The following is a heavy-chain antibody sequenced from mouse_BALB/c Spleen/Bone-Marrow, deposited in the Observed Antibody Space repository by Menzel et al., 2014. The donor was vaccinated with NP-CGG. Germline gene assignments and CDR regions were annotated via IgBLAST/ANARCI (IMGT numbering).Heavy chain of an antibody. V-gene: IGHV5-6-3*01. CDR2: INGNGGST. Sequence: EVQVVESGGGLVQPGGSLKLSCAASGFTFSNYGMSWVRQTPDKRLELVATINGNGGSTYYPDSVKGRFTISRDTAKNTLCLQMSSLKSEETAMYYCVRGNYGNYVDYFDFWGQGTTLTVSS. J-gene: IGHJ2*01. CDR3: VRGNYGNYVDYFDF. CDR1: GFTFSNYG. D-gene: IGHD2-1*01.